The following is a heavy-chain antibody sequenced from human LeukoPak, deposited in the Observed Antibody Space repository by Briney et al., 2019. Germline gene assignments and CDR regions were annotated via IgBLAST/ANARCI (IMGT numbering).Heavy chain of an antibody. Sequence: PSETLSLTCTVSGASVSTYYWSWIRQPPGKGLEWIGFIFYNGSTNYSPSLKSRVILSVDRSKNQFSLKMTSVTAADTAVYFCARGKSRGSHIDYWGQGTLVTVSS. J-gene: IGHJ4*02. CDR2: IFYNGST. D-gene: IGHD1-26*01. V-gene: IGHV4-59*02. CDR1: GASVSTYY. CDR3: ARGKSRGSHIDY.